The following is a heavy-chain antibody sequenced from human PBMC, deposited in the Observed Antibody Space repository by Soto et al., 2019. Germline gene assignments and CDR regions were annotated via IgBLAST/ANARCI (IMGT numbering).Heavy chain of an antibody. D-gene: IGHD6-19*01. CDR3: ARDRSGWYYFDY. Sequence: QVQLVESGGGVGQPGRSLRLSCAASGFTFSSYAMHWVRQAPGKGLEWVAVISYDGSNKYYADSVKGRFTISRDNSKNTLYLQMNSLRAEDTAVYYCARDRSGWYYFDYWGQGTLVTVSS. J-gene: IGHJ4*02. CDR1: GFTFSSYA. CDR2: ISYDGSNK. V-gene: IGHV3-30-3*01.